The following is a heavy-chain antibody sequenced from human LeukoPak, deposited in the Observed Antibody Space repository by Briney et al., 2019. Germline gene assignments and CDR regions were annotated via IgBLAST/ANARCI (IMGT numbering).Heavy chain of an antibody. CDR2: IKQDGSEK. CDR1: GFTFSSTW. CDR3: VKGGGTYSF. V-gene: IGHV3-7*01. Sequence: GRCLRLSCAASGFTFSSTWTGCVRQAPGKGLECVANIKQDGSEKKHVCSVRGRFTISRDNAKNSLYWQMNGLRAEETAVYCCVKGGGTYSFWGQGTLVTVSS. J-gene: IGHJ4*02. D-gene: IGHD1-26*01.